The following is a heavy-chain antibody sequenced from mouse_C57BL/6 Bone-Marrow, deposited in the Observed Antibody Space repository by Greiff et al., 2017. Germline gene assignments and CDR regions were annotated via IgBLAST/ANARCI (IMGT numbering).Heavy chain of an antibody. CDR2: ISDGGSYT. D-gene: IGHD2-4*01. J-gene: IGHJ1*03. V-gene: IGHV5-4*01. CDR3: ARDPSMITDLYWYFDV. Sequence: EVKLMESGGGLVKPGGSLKLSCAASGFTFSSYAMSWVRQTPEKRLELVATISDGGSYTYYPDNVKGRFTISRDNAKNNLYLQMSHLKSEDTAMYYCARDPSMITDLYWYFDVWGTGTTVTVSS. CDR1: GFTFSSYA.